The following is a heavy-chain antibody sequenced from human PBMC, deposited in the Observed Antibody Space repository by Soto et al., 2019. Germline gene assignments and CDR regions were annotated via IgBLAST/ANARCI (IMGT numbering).Heavy chain of an antibody. CDR3: ARAHSAGVVGKGDWFDP. D-gene: IGHD2-15*01. CDR1: GFTFSSYW. CDR2: INSDGSST. J-gene: IGHJ5*02. V-gene: IGHV3-74*01. Sequence: GGSLRLSCAASGFTFSSYWMHWVRQAPGKGLVWVSRINSDGSSTSYADSVKGRFTISRDNAKNTLYLQMNSLRAEDTAVYYCARAHSAGVVGKGDWFDPWGQGTLVTVSS.